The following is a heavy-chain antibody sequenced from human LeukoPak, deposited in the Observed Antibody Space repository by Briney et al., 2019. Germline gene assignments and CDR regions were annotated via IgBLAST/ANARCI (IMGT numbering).Heavy chain of an antibody. V-gene: IGHV3-74*01. CDR3: ARDPLGYCSSTSCRRSAFDI. CDR1: AFTFSSYW. D-gene: IGHD2-2*01. J-gene: IGHJ3*02. CDR2: VNSDGSST. Sequence: GGSLRLSCAASAFTFSSYWMDWVRNAQGKGQVWVSRVNSDGSSTNYADSVKGRFTISRDNAKNTLYLQMNSLRAEDTAVYYCARDPLGYCSSTSCRRSAFDIWGQGTMVTVSS.